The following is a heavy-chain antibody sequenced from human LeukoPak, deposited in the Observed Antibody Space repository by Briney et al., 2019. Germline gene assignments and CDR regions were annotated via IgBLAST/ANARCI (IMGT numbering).Heavy chain of an antibody. Sequence: GASVKVSCKASGYTFTSYAMHWVRQVPGQRLEWMGWINAGNGNTKYSQKFQDRVNITRDTSARTVYMELSSLRSEDTAVYYCARDLFFSGSYGPSANWFDPWGQGTLVTVSS. CDR3: ARDLFFSGSYGPSANWFDP. D-gene: IGHD3-10*01. J-gene: IGHJ5*02. CDR2: INAGNGNT. V-gene: IGHV1-3*01. CDR1: GYTFTSYA.